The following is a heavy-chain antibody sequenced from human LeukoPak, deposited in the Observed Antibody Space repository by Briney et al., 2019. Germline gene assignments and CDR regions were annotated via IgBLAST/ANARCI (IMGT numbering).Heavy chain of an antibody. V-gene: IGHV1-24*01. CDR1: GYTLTELS. CDR2: FDPEDGET. Sequence: ASVNVSCEVSGYTLTELSMHWVRQAPGKGLEWMGGFDPEDGETIYAQKFQGRVTMTEDTSTDTAYMELSSLRSEDTAVYYCATDLITMVRGVIIEGFDPWGQGTLVTVSS. D-gene: IGHD3-10*01. J-gene: IGHJ5*02. CDR3: ATDLITMVRGVIIEGFDP.